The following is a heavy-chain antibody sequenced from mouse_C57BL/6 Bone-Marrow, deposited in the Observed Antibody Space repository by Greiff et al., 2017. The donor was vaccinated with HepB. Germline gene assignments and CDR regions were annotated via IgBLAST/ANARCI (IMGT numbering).Heavy chain of an antibody. CDR1: GYAFSSSW. D-gene: IGHD1-1*01. CDR2: IYPGDGDT. CDR3: ARFPFDYGSSYGYFDV. J-gene: IGHJ1*03. V-gene: IGHV1-82*01. Sequence: QVQLQQSGPELVKPGASVKISCKASGYAFSSSWMNWVKQRPGKGLEWIGRIYPGDGDTNYNGKFKGKATLTADKSSSTAYMQLSSLTSEDSAVYFCARFPFDYGSSYGYFDVWGTGTTVTVSS.